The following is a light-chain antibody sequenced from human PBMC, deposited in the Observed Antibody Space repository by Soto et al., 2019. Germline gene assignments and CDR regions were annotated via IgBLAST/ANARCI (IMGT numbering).Light chain of an antibody. CDR3: QLRSNWPPTWT. CDR1: QSIGSY. CDR2: DAS. Sequence: EIVLTQSPATLSLSPGERATLSCRASQSIGSYLAWYQQKPGQAPRLLIYDASNRATGIPARFSGSGSGPDFTLTISSLEPEDFAVYYCQLRSNWPPTWTFGQGTQVERK. J-gene: IGKJ1*01. V-gene: IGKV3-11*01.